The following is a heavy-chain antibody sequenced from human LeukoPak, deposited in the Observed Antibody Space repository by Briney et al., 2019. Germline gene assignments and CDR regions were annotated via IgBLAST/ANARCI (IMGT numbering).Heavy chain of an antibody. Sequence: ASVKVSCKASGYTFTSYDINWVRQATGQGVAWMGWMNPNSGTTGYATEFQGRVTMTRNTSISTAYMALSSLRSEDTAVYYCARVPRRGPTRDDFDYWGQGTLVTVSS. J-gene: IGHJ4*02. CDR3: ARVPRRGPTRDDFDY. CDR1: GYTFTSYD. CDR2: MNPNSGTT. V-gene: IGHV1-8*01.